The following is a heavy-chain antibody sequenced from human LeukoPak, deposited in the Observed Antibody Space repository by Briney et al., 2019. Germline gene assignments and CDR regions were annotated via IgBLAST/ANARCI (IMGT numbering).Heavy chain of an antibody. CDR3: ARVRGSYFLLDAFDI. V-gene: IGHV4-34*01. D-gene: IGHD1-26*01. J-gene: IGHJ3*02. CDR1: GGSFRGYY. Sequence: PSETLSLTCAVYGGSFRGYYWSWIRQPPGKGLEWIGEINHSGSTNYNPSLKSRVTISVDTSKNQFSLKLSSVTAADTAVYYCARVRGSYFLLDAFDIWGQGTMVTVSS. CDR2: INHSGST.